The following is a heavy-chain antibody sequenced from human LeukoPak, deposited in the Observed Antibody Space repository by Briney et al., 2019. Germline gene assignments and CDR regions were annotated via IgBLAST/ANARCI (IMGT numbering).Heavy chain of an antibody. V-gene: IGHV4-30-2*01. J-gene: IGHJ3*02. Sequence: SQTLSLTCAVSRGSIRSGGYSWSWIRQPPGKGLGWIGYIYHSGSTYYNPSLKSRVTISVDRSKNQFSLKLSSVTAADTAVYYCARDSPHYDILTGYYTGAFDIWGQGTMVTVSS. CDR2: IYHSGST. CDR3: ARDSPHYDILTGYYTGAFDI. CDR1: RGSIRSGGYS. D-gene: IGHD3-9*01.